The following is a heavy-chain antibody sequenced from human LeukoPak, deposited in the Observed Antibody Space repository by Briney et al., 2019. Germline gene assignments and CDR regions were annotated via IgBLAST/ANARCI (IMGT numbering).Heavy chain of an antibody. D-gene: IGHD4-23*01. CDR3: ARAAVVTSPFDY. V-gene: IGHV3-11*01. CDR2: ISSSGGTI. CDR1: GFTFSDYY. Sequence: GGSLRLSCAASGFTFSDYYISWIRQAPGKGLEWVSYISSSGGTIYFADSVKDRFTISRDNAKNSLDLQMKSLRAEDTAMYYCARAAVVTSPFDYWGQGTLVTVSS. J-gene: IGHJ4*02.